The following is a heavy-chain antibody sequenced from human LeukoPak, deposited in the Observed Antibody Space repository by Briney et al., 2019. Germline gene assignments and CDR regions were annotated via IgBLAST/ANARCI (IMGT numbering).Heavy chain of an antibody. CDR2: IWYDGSNK. CDR3: ASNMVRGVIISGLDY. CDR1: GFTFSSYG. J-gene: IGHJ4*02. V-gene: IGHV3-33*01. Sequence: GGSLRLSCAASGFTFSSYGMHWVRQAPGKGLEWVAVIWYDGSNKYYADSVKGRFTISRDNSKNTLYLQMNSLRAEDTAVYYCASNMVRGVIISGLDYWGQGTLVTVSS. D-gene: IGHD3-10*01.